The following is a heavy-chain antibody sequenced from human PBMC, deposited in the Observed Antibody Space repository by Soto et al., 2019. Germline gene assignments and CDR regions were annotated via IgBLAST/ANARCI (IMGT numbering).Heavy chain of an antibody. D-gene: IGHD7-27*01. V-gene: IGHV4-39*01. Sequence: QLQLQESGPGLVKPSETLSLTCTVSGGSISSSSYYWGWIRQPPGKGLEWIGSIYYSGSTYYNPSHKTPVTISVDTSKTQFSLQLRSVTAADTAVYYCARHLETGDPFGGWFDPWGQGTLVTVSS. CDR1: GGSISSSSYY. J-gene: IGHJ5*02. CDR2: IYYSGST. CDR3: ARHLETGDPFGGWFDP.